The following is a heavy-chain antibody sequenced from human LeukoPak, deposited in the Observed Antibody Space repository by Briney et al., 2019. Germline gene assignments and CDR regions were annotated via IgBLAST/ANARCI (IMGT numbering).Heavy chain of an antibody. CDR3: ASLLGGFAFDI. D-gene: IGHD3-16*01. V-gene: IGHV4-59*01. CDR2: IYYSGST. CDR1: GGSISSYY. Sequence: SETLSLTCTVSGGSISSYYWSWIRQPPGKGLEWIGYIYYSGSTNYNPSLQSRVTISVDTSKNHFSLKLSSVTAADTAVYYCASLLGGFAFDIWGQGTMVTVSS. J-gene: IGHJ3*02.